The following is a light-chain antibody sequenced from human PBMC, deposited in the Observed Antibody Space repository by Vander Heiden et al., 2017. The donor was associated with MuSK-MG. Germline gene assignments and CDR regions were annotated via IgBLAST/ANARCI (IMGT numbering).Light chain of an antibody. J-gene: IGKJ4*01. CDR3: HQEENEPLT. CDR1: QSVARSY. V-gene: IGKV3-20*01. Sequence: EIVLTQSPGTLSLSPGAGATLSCRASQSVARSYLVWYQQKPGQAPRLLIYDASSRATGIPDRFSGTESGTDFTLTISRLEPEDFAVYYCHQEENEPLTFGGGTKVEIK. CDR2: DAS.